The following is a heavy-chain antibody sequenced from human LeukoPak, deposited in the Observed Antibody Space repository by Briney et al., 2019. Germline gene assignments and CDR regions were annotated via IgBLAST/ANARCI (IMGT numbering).Heavy chain of an antibody. CDR1: GFTFSSYS. CDR3: ARGLYSGYDPLLTNPFYMDV. Sequence: GGSLRLSCAASGFTFSSYSMNWVRQAPGKGLEWVSSISSSSSYIYYADSVKGRFTISRDDAKNSLYLQMNSLRAEDTAVYYCARGLYSGYDPLLTNPFYMDVWGKGTTVTVSS. V-gene: IGHV3-21*01. D-gene: IGHD5-12*01. CDR2: ISSSSSYI. J-gene: IGHJ6*03.